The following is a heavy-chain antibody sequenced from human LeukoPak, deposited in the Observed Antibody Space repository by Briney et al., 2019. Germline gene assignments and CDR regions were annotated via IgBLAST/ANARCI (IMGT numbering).Heavy chain of an antibody. V-gene: IGHV4-61*02. Sequence: PSQTLSLTCTVSGGSISSGSSSWSWIRQTAGKGLEWNGRIYASGNTNYNPSLNSRVTISVDTSKNQFSLTLRSVTAVDTAVYYCARYSGALDIWGQGTMVTVSS. CDR2: IYASGNT. CDR3: ARYSGALDI. D-gene: IGHD3-10*01. CDR1: GGSISSGSSS. J-gene: IGHJ3*02.